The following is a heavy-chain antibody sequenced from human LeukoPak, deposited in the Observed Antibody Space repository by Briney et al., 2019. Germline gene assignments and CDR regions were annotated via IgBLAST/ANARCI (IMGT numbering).Heavy chain of an antibody. CDR1: GGSFSAFF. CDR3: ARHVLAIVVGSDAFDI. V-gene: IGHV4-34*01. D-gene: IGHD3-22*01. J-gene: IGHJ3*02. Sequence: KPSETLSLTCAVSGGSFSAFFWRWIRQPPGKGLEWIGDVGHSGSADYNPSLKSRVTISVDTSKNQFSLKLSSVTAADTAVYYCARHVLAIVVGSDAFDIWGQGTMVTVSS. CDR2: VGHSGSA.